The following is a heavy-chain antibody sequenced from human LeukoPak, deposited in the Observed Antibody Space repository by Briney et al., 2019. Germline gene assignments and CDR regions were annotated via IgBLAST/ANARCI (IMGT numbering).Heavy chain of an antibody. V-gene: IGHV3-7*01. J-gene: IGHJ4*02. CDR2: IKLDGSEK. D-gene: IGHD1-26*01. CDR3: ASSIIVGASLGY. Sequence: GGSLRLSCAASGFTFSSYWMSWVRQAPGKGLEWVANIKLDGSEKYYVDSVKGRFTISRDNAKKSLYLQMNSMRDEDTAVYYCASSIIVGASLGYWGQGTLVTVSS. CDR1: GFTFSSYW.